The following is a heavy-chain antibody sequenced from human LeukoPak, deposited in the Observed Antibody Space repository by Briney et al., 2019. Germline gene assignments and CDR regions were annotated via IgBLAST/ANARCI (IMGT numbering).Heavy chain of an antibody. CDR2: ISSSGSTI. D-gene: IGHD6-19*01. CDR1: GFTFSDYY. Sequence: GGSLRLSCAATGFTFSDYYMSWIRQAPGKGLEWVSYISSSGSTIYYADSVKGRFTISRDNAKNSLYLQMNNLRAEDTAVYYCATGAVAGHDAFDIWGQGTMVTVSS. J-gene: IGHJ3*02. V-gene: IGHV3-11*01. CDR3: ATGAVAGHDAFDI.